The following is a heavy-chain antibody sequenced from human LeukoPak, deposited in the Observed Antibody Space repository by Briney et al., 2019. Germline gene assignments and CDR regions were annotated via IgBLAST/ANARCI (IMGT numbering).Heavy chain of an antibody. CDR2: ISYDGSNK. Sequence: GGSLRLSCAASGFTFRNYVIHWVRQAPGKGLEWVADISYDGSNKYYADSVKGRFTISRDNSKNTLYLQMNSLRAEDTAVYYCATSYYDFWSGYDWFDRWGQGTLVTVSS. D-gene: IGHD3-3*01. J-gene: IGHJ5*02. V-gene: IGHV3-30*03. CDR3: ATSYYDFWSGYDWFDR. CDR1: GFTFRNYV.